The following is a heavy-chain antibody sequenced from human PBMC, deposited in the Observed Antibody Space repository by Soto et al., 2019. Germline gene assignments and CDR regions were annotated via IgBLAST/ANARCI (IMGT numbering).Heavy chain of an antibody. J-gene: IGHJ3*02. CDR1: GGSLSSDNFF. CDR2: IYHTGAA. V-gene: IGHV4-31*03. D-gene: IGHD1-26*01. CDR3: AREVISPATSDAFDI. Sequence: QVQLQESGPGLMKPSQTLSVTCTVSGGSLSSDNFFWSWVRQHPETGLEWVGYIYHTGAAYYNPSLKSRLTISLDTSKNRFSLSLISVTAADTAVYYCAREVISPATSDAFDIWGQGTMVTVSS.